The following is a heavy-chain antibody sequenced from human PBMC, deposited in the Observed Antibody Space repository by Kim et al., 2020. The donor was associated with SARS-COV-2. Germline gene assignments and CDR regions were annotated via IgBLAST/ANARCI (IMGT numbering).Heavy chain of an antibody. CDR3: ARDKGYGSGSPPSYYYYYMYV. D-gene: IGHD3-10*01. CDR1: GYTFTSYG. J-gene: IGHJ6*03. CDR2: ISAYNGNT. Sequence: ASVKVSCKASGYTFTSYGISWVRQAPGQGLEWMGWISAYNGNTNYAQKLQGRVTMTTDTSTSTAYMELRSLRSDDTAVYYCARDKGYGSGSPPSYYYYYMYVWGKGTTVTVSS. V-gene: IGHV1-18*01.